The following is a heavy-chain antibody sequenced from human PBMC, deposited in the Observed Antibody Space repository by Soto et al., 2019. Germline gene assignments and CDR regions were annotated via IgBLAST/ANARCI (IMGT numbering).Heavy chain of an antibody. J-gene: IGHJ6*02. CDR1: GFTFDDYT. CDR2: ISWDGGST. V-gene: IGHV3-43*01. D-gene: IGHD3-16*01. Sequence: GGSLRLSCAASGFTFDDYTMHWVRQAPGKGLEWVSLISWDGGSTYYADSVKGRFTISRDNSKNSLYLQMNSLRTEDTALYYCAKGFVGAMPPPPYYYYYGMDVWGQGTTVTVSS. CDR3: AKGFVGAMPPPPYYYYYGMDV.